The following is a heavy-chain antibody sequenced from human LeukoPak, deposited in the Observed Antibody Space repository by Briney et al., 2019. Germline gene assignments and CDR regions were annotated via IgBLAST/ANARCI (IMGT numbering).Heavy chain of an antibody. CDR3: ARDQDGSPHYFDY. Sequence: SETLSLTCAVSGGSISSSNWWSWVRQPPGKGLEWIGEIYHSGSTNYNPSLKSRVTISVGKSKNQFSLKLSSVTAADTAVYYCARDQDGSPHYFDYWGQGTLVTVSS. V-gene: IGHV4-4*02. D-gene: IGHD3-10*01. CDR2: IYHSGST. CDR1: GGSISSSNW. J-gene: IGHJ4*02.